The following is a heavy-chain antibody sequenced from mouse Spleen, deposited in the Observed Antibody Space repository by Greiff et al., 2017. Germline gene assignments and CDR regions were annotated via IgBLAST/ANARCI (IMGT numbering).Heavy chain of an antibody. CDR3: ARRGYYYAMDY. J-gene: IGHJ4*01. V-gene: IGHV1-64*01. CDR1: GYTFTSYW. Sequence: QVQLQQSGAELVKPGASVKLSCKASGYTFTSYWMHWVKQRPGQGLEWIGMIHPNSGSTNYNEKFKSKATLTVDKSSSTAYMQLSSLTSEDSAVYYCARRGYYYAMDYWGQGTSVTVSS. CDR2: IHPNSGST.